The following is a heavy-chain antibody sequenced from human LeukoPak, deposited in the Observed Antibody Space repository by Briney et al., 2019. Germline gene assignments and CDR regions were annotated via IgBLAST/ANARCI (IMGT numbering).Heavy chain of an antibody. CDR3: AGRHCSDGVCHFDS. V-gene: IGHV3-21*01. CDR2: ISSSSSYI. D-gene: IGHD2-15*01. CDR1: GFTFSTYS. Sequence: GGSLRLSCAASGFTFSTYSMNWVRQAPGKGLEWVSPISSSSSYIFYADSVLGRFTISRDNAKTSLYLQMNSLRAEDTAVYYCAGRHCSDGVCHFDSWGQGTLVTVSS. J-gene: IGHJ5*01.